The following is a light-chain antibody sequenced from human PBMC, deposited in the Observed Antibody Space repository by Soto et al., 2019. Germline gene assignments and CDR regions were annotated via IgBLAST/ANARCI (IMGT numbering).Light chain of an antibody. J-gene: IGKJ4*01. CDR1: QSVSSY. CDR3: QQRSNCPRLT. Sequence: EIVLTQSPATLSLSPGERATLSCRASQSVSSYLAWYQQKPGQAPRLLIYDASNRATGIPARFSGSGSGTDFILTISSLEPEDVAVYYCQQRSNCPRLTFGGGTKVEIK. V-gene: IGKV3-11*01. CDR2: DAS.